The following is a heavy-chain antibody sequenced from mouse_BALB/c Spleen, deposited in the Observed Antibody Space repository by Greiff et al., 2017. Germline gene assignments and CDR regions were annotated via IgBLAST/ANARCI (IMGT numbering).Heavy chain of an antibody. V-gene: IGHV3-2*02. J-gene: IGHJ1*01. CDR3: ARFKGYYRYFDV. CDR1: GYSITSDYA. Sequence: EVQGVESGPGLVKPSQSLSLTCTVTGYSITSDYAWNWIRQFPGNKLEWMGYISYSGSTSYNPSLKSRISITRDTSKNQFFLQLNSVTTEDTATYYCARFKGYYRYFDVWGAGTTVTVSS. CDR2: ISYSGST. D-gene: IGHD2-2*01.